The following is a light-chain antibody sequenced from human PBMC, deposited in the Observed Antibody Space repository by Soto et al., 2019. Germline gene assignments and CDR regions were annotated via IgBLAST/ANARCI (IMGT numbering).Light chain of an antibody. CDR3: SSYTSSSTYV. CDR1: SSDVGAYDY. J-gene: IGLJ1*01. CDR2: DVT. Sequence: QSVLTQPASVSGSPGQSIAIACTGTSSDVGAYDYVSWYQQHPGKAPTVMIYDVTNRPYGVSNRFSGSKSGNTASLTISGLQAEDEADYYCSSYTSSSTYVFGTGTKVTVL. V-gene: IGLV2-14*01.